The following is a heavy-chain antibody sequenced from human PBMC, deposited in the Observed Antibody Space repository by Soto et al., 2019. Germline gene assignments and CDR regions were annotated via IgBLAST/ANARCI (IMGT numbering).Heavy chain of an antibody. Sequence: QVQLQESGPGLVKPSETLSLTCTVSGDSVTRVSDYWSWIRKPPGKGLEWIGYIYYSGSADYNPSLGSQFTISIDTSTNQFSLKLTSGTAANTAVYYCARGGGFGYYFNPMDLWGQGTTVTVSS. CDR1: GDSVTRVSDY. CDR3: ARGGGFGYYFNPMDL. D-gene: IGHD3-10*01. CDR2: IYYSGSA. V-gene: IGHV4-61*01. J-gene: IGHJ6*02.